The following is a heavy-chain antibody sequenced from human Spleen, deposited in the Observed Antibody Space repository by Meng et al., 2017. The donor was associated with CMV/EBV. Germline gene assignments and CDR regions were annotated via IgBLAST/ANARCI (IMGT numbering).Heavy chain of an antibody. CDR2: ISWHGGST. J-gene: IGHJ3*02. CDR3: AKEDSVKEAFDI. CDR1: GFTFDDYA. V-gene: IGHV3-43D*03. Sequence: GESLKISCAASGFTFDDYAMHWVRQAPGKGLEWVSLISWHGGSTYYADSVKGRFTISRDNSKNSVYLQMNSLTAEDTALYYCAKEDSVKEAFDIWGQGTMVTVS. D-gene: IGHD4-17*01.